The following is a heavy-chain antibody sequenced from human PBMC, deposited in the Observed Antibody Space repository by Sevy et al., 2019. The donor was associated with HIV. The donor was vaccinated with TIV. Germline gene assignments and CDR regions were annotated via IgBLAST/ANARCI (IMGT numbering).Heavy chain of an antibody. D-gene: IGHD2-15*01. Sequence: GGSLRLSCAASGFTFSTYAMSWVRQAPGKGLEWVSGISGSGGSTYYADYLKGRFTIFRDNSKNTLSLQMNSLRAEDTAVYYCAKGDRTFYGLDVWGQGTTVTVSS. CDR1: GFTFSTYA. CDR2: ISGSGGST. V-gene: IGHV3-23*01. CDR3: AKGDRTFYGLDV. J-gene: IGHJ6*02.